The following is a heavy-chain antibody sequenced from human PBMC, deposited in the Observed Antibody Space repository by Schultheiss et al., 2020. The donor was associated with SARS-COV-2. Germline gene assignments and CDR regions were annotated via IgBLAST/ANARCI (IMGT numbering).Heavy chain of an antibody. CDR1: GFTFSSYS. Sequence: GGSLRLSCAASGFTFSSYSMNWVRQAPGKGLEWVAVISYDGSNKYYADSVKGRFTISRDNSKNTLYLQMNSLRAEDTAVYYCARDGKLWWFGELLFYYYMDVWGKGTTVTVSS. CDR3: ARDGKLWWFGELLFYYYMDV. V-gene: IGHV3-30*03. CDR2: ISYDGSNK. D-gene: IGHD3-10*01. J-gene: IGHJ6*03.